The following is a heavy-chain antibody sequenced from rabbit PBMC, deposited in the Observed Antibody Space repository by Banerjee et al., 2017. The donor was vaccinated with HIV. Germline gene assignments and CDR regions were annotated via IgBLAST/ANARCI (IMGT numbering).Heavy chain of an antibody. V-gene: IGHV1S40*01. CDR3: ARGYGTRTRLDL. Sequence: QSLEESGGDLVKPGASLTLTCTASGFSFSSSYYMCWVRQAPGKGLEWIVCIYVGSGSYTYYASWAKGRFTISKTSSTTVTLQMTSLTAADTATYFCARGYGTRTRLDLWGPGTLVTVS. CDR2: IYVGSGSYT. CDR1: GFSFSSSYY. J-gene: IGHJ3*01. D-gene: IGHD6-1*01.